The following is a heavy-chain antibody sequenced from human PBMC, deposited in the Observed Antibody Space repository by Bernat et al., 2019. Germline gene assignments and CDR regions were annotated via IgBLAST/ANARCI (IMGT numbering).Heavy chain of an antibody. CDR3: SYSGRNDY. CDR1: GFTFGDYA. D-gene: IGHD6-19*01. J-gene: IGHJ4*02. V-gene: IGHV3-49*04. Sequence: EVQLVESGGGLVQPGRSLRLSCTASGFTFGDYAMSWVRQAPGKGLEWVGFIRSKAYGGTTEYAASVKGRFTISRDDSKSIAYLQMNSLKTEDTAVYYCSYSGRNDYWGQGTLVTVSS. CDR2: IRSKAYGGTT.